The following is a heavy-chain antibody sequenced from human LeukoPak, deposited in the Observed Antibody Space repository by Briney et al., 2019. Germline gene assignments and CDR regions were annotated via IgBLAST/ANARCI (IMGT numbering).Heavy chain of an antibody. CDR1: GGSISSGGYY. CDR3: ARAAIVAGMPGGFDP. D-gene: IGHD6-19*01. CDR2: IYYSGST. J-gene: IGHJ5*02. Sequence: SETLSLTCTVSGGSISSGGYYWSWIRQHPGKGLEWIGYIYYSGSTYYNPSLKSRVTISVDTSKNQFSLKLSSVTAADTAVYYCARAAIVAGMPGGFDPWGQGTLVTVSS. V-gene: IGHV4-31*03.